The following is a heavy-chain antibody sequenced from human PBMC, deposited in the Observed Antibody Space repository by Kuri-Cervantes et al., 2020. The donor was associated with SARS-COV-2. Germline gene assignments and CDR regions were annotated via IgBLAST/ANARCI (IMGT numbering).Heavy chain of an antibody. J-gene: IGHJ5*02. V-gene: IGHV3-7*04. CDR1: GFTFSYYW. Sequence: GESLKISCAASGFTFSYYWMSWVRQAPGKGLEWVANINQDGSEKYYVGSAKGRFTISRDNAKNSLYLQMNSLRAEDTAVYYCARDGWGSTSHNWFDPCGQGTLVTVSS. CDR2: INQDGSEK. CDR3: ARDGWGSTSHNWFDP. D-gene: IGHD2-2*01.